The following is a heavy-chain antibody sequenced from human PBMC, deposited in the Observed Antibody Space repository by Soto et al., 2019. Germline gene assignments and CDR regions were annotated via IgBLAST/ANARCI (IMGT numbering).Heavy chain of an antibody. V-gene: IGHV1-69*04. Sequence: GASVKVSCKASGGTFSSYTISWVRQAPGQGLEWMGRIIPILGIANYAQKFQGRVTITADKSTSTAYMELSSLRSEDTAVYYCARDRYSSGWHFQHNWFAPWGQGTLVTVSS. J-gene: IGHJ5*02. CDR3: ARDRYSSGWHFQHNWFAP. CDR1: GGTFSSYT. D-gene: IGHD6-25*01. CDR2: IIPILGIA.